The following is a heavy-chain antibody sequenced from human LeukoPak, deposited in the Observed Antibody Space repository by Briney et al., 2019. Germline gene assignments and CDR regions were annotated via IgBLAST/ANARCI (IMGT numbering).Heavy chain of an antibody. V-gene: IGHV1-24*01. Sequence: GASVKVSCKVSGYTLTELSMHWVRQAPGKGLEWMGGFDPEGGETIYAQKFQGRVTMTEDTSTDTAYMELSSLRSEDTAVYYCANYYDSSGYFPLRDWFDPWGQGTLVTVSS. J-gene: IGHJ5*02. D-gene: IGHD3-22*01. CDR3: ANYYDSSGYFPLRDWFDP. CDR1: GYTLTELS. CDR2: FDPEGGET.